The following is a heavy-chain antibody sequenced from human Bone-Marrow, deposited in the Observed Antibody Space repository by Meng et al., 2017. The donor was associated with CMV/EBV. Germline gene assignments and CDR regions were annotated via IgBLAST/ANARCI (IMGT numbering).Heavy chain of an antibody. CDR1: GFTFSSYS. CDR2: ISSSSSTI. CDR3: ARENSGSLLSFDY. J-gene: IGHJ4*02. Sequence: GESLKISCAASGFTFSSYSMNWVRQAPGKGLEWVSYISSSSSTIYYAGSVKGRFTISRDNAKNSLYLQMNSLRAEDTAVYYCARENSGSLLSFDYWGQGTLVTVSS. D-gene: IGHD1-26*01. V-gene: IGHV3-48*04.